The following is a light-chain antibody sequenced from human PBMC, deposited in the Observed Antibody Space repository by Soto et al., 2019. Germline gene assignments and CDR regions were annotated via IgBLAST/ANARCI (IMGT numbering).Light chain of an antibody. CDR2: KAS. V-gene: IGKV1-5*03. J-gene: IGKJ1*01. Sequence: DIQMTQSPSTLSASVGDRVTITCRASQSISSWLAWYQQKPGKAPKLLIYKASSLESGVPSRFSGSGSGTEFTITISSLQPDDFATYYCQQYSSSSRTFGQGTKVEIK. CDR3: QQYSSSSRT. CDR1: QSISSW.